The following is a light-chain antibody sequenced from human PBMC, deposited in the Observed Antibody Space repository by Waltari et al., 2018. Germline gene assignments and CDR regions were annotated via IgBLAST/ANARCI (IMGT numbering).Light chain of an antibody. Sequence: IRMTQSPSSISTSKGDRITISCRSDQHISTYLAWYQQKPGKAPKLLIYASSTLQSGVPSRFSGSGSGTNFTLTISCLQSEDSATYYCQQYYAYPRTFGQGTHVEIK. V-gene: IGKV1-8*01. J-gene: IGKJ1*01. CDR3: QQYYAYPRT. CDR2: ASS. CDR1: QHISTY.